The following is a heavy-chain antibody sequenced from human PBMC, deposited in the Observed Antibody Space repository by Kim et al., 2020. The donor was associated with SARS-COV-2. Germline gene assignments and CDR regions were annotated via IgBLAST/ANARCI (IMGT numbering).Heavy chain of an antibody. J-gene: IGHJ4*02. CDR2: VYYSGNTNYSPS. CDR3: ARPNYDLLTGFGS. CDR1: GGSISSYTW. Sequence: SETLSLTCTVSGGSISSYTWWSWVRQSPGKGLEWIGEVYYSGNTNYSPSNYNPSLKSRVTISLDKSRNQFSLKLSSVTAADTAVYFCARPNYDLLTGFGSWGQGTLVTVSS. D-gene: IGHD3-9*01. V-gene: IGHV4-4*02.